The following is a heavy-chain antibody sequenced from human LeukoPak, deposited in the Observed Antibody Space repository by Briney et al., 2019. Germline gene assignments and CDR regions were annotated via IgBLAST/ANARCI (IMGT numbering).Heavy chain of an antibody. CDR2: IIPIFGTA. J-gene: IGHJ5*02. D-gene: IGHD6-6*01. Sequence: SVKVSCKASGGTFSSYAISWVRQAPGQGLEWMGGIIPIFGTANYAQKFQGRVTITTDESTSTAYMELSSLRSDDTAVYYCARDLSIAARKGGFDPWGQGTLVTVSS. CDR3: ARDLSIAARKGGFDP. CDR1: GGTFSSYA. V-gene: IGHV1-69*05.